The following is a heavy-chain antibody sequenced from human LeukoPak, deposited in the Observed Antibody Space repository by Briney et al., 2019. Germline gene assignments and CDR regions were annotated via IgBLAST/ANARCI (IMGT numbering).Heavy chain of an antibody. V-gene: IGHV3-53*01. J-gene: IGHJ1*01. CDR1: GFTVSTNY. Sequence: GGSLRLSCAASGFTVSTNYMSWVRQAPGKGLEWVSVIYSGGGIYYADSVKGRFTISRDNSKNTLYLQMNSLRAEDTAVYYCARVVGGTGAEYFQHWGQGTLVTVSS. CDR3: ARVVGGTGAEYFQH. CDR2: IYSGGGI. D-gene: IGHD1-26*01.